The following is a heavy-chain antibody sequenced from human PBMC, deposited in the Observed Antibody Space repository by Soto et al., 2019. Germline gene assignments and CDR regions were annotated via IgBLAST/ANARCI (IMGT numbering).Heavy chain of an antibody. V-gene: IGHV4-39*01. CDR2: IYYSGST. CDR1: GGSISSSSYY. J-gene: IGHJ4*02. Sequence: QLQLQESGPGLVKPSETLSLTCTVSGGSISSSSYYWGWIRQPPGKGLEWIGSIYYSGSTYYNPSLKSRVTISVDTSKNQFSLKLSSVTAADTAVYYCARLRSSSLVDYWGQGTLVTVSS. CDR3: ARLRSSSLVDY. D-gene: IGHD6-6*01.